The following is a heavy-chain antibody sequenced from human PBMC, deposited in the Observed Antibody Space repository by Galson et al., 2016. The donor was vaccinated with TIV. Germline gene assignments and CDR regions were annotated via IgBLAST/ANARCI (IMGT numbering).Heavy chain of an antibody. CDR1: GFTFSSYD. CDR3: AKEAGSGYYYVDAFDI. D-gene: IGHD3-22*01. J-gene: IGHJ3*02. CDR2: ISYDASNE. Sequence: SLRLSCAASGFTFSSYDMHWVRQAPAKGLEWVAVISYDASNENYADSVKGRFTVSRYNSENTLYLQMNSLRAEDTAVYYGAKEAGSGYYYVDAFDIWGQGTVVTVPS. V-gene: IGHV3-30*18.